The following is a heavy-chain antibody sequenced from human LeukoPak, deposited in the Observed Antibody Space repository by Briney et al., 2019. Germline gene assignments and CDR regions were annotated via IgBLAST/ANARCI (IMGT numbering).Heavy chain of an antibody. CDR1: GFSFSSFS. Sequence: PGGSLRLSCAASGFSFSSFSMNWVRQAPGKGLEWVSSISSSTTFIDYADSVKGRFTISRDNAKDSLYLQMNSLRAEDTAVYYCARGEPGFGGLPTVLDNWGQEPWSPSPQ. CDR3: ARGEPGFGGLPTVLDN. CDR2: ISSSTTFI. D-gene: IGHD3-10*01. V-gene: IGHV3-21*01. J-gene: IGHJ4*01.